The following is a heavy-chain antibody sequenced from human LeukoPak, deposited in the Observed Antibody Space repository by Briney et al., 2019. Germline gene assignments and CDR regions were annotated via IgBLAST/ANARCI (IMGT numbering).Heavy chain of an antibody. CDR3: ARDLTRGAPDYFDD. D-gene: IGHD3-10*01. CDR2: ISFDGKVK. J-gene: IGHJ4*02. Sequence: QTGRSLRLSCAASGFTFSSFPLHWVRQAPGKGLDWVAVISFDGKVKHYADSVQGRFIISRDDSTNTLSLQMNSLRPDDTAIYYCARDLTRGAPDYFDDWGQGTLVTVSS. CDR1: GFTFSSFP. V-gene: IGHV3-30*04.